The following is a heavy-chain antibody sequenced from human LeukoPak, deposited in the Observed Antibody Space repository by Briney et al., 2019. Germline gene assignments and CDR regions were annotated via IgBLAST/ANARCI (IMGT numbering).Heavy chain of an antibody. V-gene: IGHV3-48*02. CDR2: IRSSDGTV. CDR1: GFSFRTYS. D-gene: IGHD1-26*01. CDR3: ARDFMWAFDN. Sequence: PGGSLRLSCAASGFSFRTYSINWVRQAPGKGLEWISYIRSSDGTVYYADSVKGRFTISIDKAKNSLYLQMHSLRDEDTAVYYCARDFMWAFDNWGRGTLVTVSS. J-gene: IGHJ4*02.